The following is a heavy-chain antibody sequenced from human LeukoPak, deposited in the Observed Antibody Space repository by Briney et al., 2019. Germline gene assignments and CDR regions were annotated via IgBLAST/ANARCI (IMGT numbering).Heavy chain of an antibody. CDR3: AKEDYYGSGSYYNDY. D-gene: IGHD3-10*01. CDR2: ISYDGSNK. Sequence: AGGSLRLSCAASGFTFSSYAMHWVRQAPGKGLEWVAVISYDGSNKYYADSVKGRFTISRDNSKNTLYLQMNSLRAEDTAVYYCAKEDYYGSGSYYNDYWGQGTLVTVSS. J-gene: IGHJ4*02. V-gene: IGHV3-30-3*01. CDR1: GFTFSSYA.